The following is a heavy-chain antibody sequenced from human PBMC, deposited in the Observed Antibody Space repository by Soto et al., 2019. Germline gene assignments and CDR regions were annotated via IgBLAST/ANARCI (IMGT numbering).Heavy chain of an antibody. D-gene: IGHD6-13*01. Sequence: PSETLSLTCTVSGGSISSSSYYWGWIRQPPGKGLEWIGSIYYSGSTNYNPSLKSRVTISVDTSKNQFSLKLSSVTAADTAVYYCARVSSWYPVNYYYYYYMDVWGKGTTVTVSS. CDR2: IYYSGST. J-gene: IGHJ6*03. CDR1: GGSISSSSYY. V-gene: IGHV4-39*07. CDR3: ARVSSWYPVNYYYYYYMDV.